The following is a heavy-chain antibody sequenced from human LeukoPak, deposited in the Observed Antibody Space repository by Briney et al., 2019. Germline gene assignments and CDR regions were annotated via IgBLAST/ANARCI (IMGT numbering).Heavy chain of an antibody. CDR3: AREDVVLVDAVRYQYYGMDV. CDR1: GYNFISYY. D-gene: IGHD2-8*01. V-gene: IGHV1-46*01. CDR2: INPRGGST. J-gene: IGHJ6*02. Sequence: ASVTVSCKASGYNFISYYMHWVRQAPGQGLEWMGIINPRGGSTSYAQKFPDRVTMTRDTSTSTVYMELSSLKSEDTAVYHCAREDVVLVDAVRYQYYGMDVWGQGTTVTVSS.